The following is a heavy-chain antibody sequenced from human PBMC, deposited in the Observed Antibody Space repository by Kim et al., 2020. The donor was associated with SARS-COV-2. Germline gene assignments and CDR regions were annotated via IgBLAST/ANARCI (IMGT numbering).Heavy chain of an antibody. CDR2: IKQDGSVK. J-gene: IGHJ4*02. V-gene: IGHV3-7*03. CDR1: GFTFSGCW. Sequence: GGSLRLSCAASGFTFSGCWMSWVRQAPGKGLEWVSNIKQDGSVKNYADSVKGRFTISRDNVKNSLYLEMNYLRAEDSAVYYCARELEGFYPYFQDYWGQGTLVFVSS. D-gene: IGHD3-16*02. CDR3: ARELEGFYPYFQDY.